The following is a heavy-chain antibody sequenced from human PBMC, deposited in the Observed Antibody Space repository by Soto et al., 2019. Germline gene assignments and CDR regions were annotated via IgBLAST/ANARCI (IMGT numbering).Heavy chain of an antibody. D-gene: IGHD6-13*01. Sequence: PSETLSLTCAVYGGSFSGYYWSWIRQPPGKGLEWIGEINHSGSTNYNPSLKSRVTISVDTSKNQFSLKLSSVTAADTAVYYCARGIYSSSWHRLPYYYCGMDVWGQGTTVTVSS. CDR3: ARGIYSSSWHRLPYYYCGMDV. V-gene: IGHV4-34*01. CDR2: INHSGST. J-gene: IGHJ6*02. CDR1: GGSFSGYY.